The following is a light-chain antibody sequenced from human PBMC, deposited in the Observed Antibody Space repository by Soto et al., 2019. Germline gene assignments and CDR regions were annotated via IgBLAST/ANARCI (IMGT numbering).Light chain of an antibody. CDR2: EVN. CDR1: SRNVDVYNY. Sequence: QSALTQPPSASGSPGQSVTISCTGTSRNVDVYNYVSWFQQHPGKAPKLIIYEVNKRPSGVPDRFSGSKSGNTASLTVSGLQAEDEDYYYCSSYAGSDIWVFGGGTKLTVL. CDR3: SSYAGSDIWV. V-gene: IGLV2-8*01. J-gene: IGLJ3*02.